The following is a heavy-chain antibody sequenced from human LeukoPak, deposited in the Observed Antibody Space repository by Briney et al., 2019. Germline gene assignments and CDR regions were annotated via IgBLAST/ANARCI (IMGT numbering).Heavy chain of an antibody. CDR2: ISAYNGNT. Sequence: ASVKVSCKASGYTFTSYGISWVRQAPGQGLEWMGWISAYNGNTNYAQKHQGRVTMTTDTSTSTAYMELRSLRSDDTAVYYCARSIAGNYPRDYWGQGTLVTVSS. J-gene: IGHJ4*02. CDR1: GYTFTSYG. V-gene: IGHV1-18*01. D-gene: IGHD1-14*01. CDR3: ARSIAGNYPRDY.